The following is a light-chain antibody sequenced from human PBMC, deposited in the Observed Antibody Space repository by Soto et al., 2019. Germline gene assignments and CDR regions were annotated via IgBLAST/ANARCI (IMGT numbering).Light chain of an antibody. CDR3: QQYEDWPPIT. V-gene: IGKV3-15*01. CDR2: GAS. J-gene: IGKJ5*01. Sequence: VMTQSPATLSVSPGESATLSCRASQNVFSNLAWYQQKPGQAPRLLIYGASTRATGAPARFSGSGSATEFTLTISSLQSEDFAIYYCQQYEDWPPITFGQGTRLEIK. CDR1: QNVFSN.